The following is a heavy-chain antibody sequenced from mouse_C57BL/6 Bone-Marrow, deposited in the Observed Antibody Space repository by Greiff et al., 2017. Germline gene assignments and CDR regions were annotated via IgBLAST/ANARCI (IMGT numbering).Heavy chain of an antibody. D-gene: IGHD1-1*01. CDR2: IYPRSGNT. CDR3: AREGPYYFYDY. Sequence: VQLQQSGAELARPGASVKLSCKASGYTFTSYGISWVKQRTGQGLEWIGEIYPRSGNTYYNEKFKGKATLTADKSSSTAYMELRSLKSEDSAVYFCAREGPYYFYDYWGQGTTLTVSS. V-gene: IGHV1-81*01. CDR1: GYTFTSYG. J-gene: IGHJ2*01.